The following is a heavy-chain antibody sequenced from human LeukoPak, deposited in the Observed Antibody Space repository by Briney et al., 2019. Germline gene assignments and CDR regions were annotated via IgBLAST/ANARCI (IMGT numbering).Heavy chain of an antibody. CDR2: ISESGGNT. J-gene: IGHJ3*02. V-gene: IGHV3-23*01. Sequence: GGSLRLSCAASGFTFSNYAMNWVRQAPGKGLEWVSTISESGGNTWYPDSVKGRFTISRDNSKNTLYLQMNSLRADDTAMYHCARLAGDYARGGFDIWGQGTLVTVSS. D-gene: IGHD4-17*01. CDR3: ARLAGDYARGGFDI. CDR1: GFTFSNYA.